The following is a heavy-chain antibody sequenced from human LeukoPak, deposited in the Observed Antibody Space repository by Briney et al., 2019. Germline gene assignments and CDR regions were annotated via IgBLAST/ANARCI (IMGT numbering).Heavy chain of an antibody. Sequence: GGSLRLSCAASGFTFSSYSMNWVRQAPGKGLEWVSYIRGSGSVTQYADSVKGRFTVSRDNSKNTASLQMDNLRTEDTALYYCARLHSSSSGLDYWGPGSLVTVSS. CDR2: IRGSGSVT. CDR3: ARLHSSSSGLDY. CDR1: GFTFSSYS. J-gene: IGHJ4*02. V-gene: IGHV3-48*01. D-gene: IGHD6-6*01.